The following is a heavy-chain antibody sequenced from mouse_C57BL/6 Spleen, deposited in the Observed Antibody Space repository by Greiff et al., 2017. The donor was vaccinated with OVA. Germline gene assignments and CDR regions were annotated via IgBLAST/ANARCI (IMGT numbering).Heavy chain of an antibody. D-gene: IGHD1-1*01. CDR1: GFNIKDYY. V-gene: IGHV14-2*01. Sequence: DVKLVESGAELVKPGASVKLSCTASGFNIKDYYMHWVKQRTEQGLEWIGRIDPEDGETKYAPKFQGKATITADTSSNTAYLQLSSLTSEDTAVYYCAKDYYGSIPFDYWGQGTTLTVSS. CDR2: IDPEDGET. J-gene: IGHJ2*01. CDR3: AKDYYGSIPFDY.